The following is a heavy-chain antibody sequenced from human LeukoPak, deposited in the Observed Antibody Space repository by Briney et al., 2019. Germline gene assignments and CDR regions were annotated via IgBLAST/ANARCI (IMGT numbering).Heavy chain of an antibody. J-gene: IGHJ5*02. CDR2: FYYSGST. CDR1: GGSISSSNFF. D-gene: IGHD6-13*01. CDR3: ARGSSSLNWLDP. Sequence: SETLSLTCTVSGGSISSSNFFWGWIRQPPGKGLEWIGSFYYSGSTYYNPSLKSRITMSVDTSKSQFSLRLSSVTAADTAVYYCARGSSSLNWLDPWGQGTLVTVSS. V-gene: IGHV4-39*01.